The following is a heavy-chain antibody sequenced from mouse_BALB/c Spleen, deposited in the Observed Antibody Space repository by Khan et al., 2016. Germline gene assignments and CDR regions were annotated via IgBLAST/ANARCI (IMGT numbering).Heavy chain of an antibody. CDR1: GYSLTRYG. J-gene: IGHJ2*01. V-gene: IGHV2-9*02. D-gene: IGHD3-1*01. CDR3: ARSKYLARY. Sequence: QVQLKESGPGLVAPSQSLSITCTVYGYSLTRYGVHWFRQPPGKGLEWLGLIWAGGSKTYNWALLYRLSISIDNSKSLVFLIMTILQTDSTAFSYCARSKYLARYWCQGTTLTVSS. CDR2: IWAGGSK.